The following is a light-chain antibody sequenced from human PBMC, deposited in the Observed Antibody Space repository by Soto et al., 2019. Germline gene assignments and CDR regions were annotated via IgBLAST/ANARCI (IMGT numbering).Light chain of an antibody. V-gene: IGKV3-20*01. CDR1: QSVSNNY. CDR3: QQYHGYSLT. CDR2: GAS. Sequence: EIVLTQSPGTLSLSPGERATLSFRASQSVSNNYLAWYQQKPGQAPRLLIYGASNRATGIPDRFSGSGSGTDFTLTISGLQPDDFATYYCQQYHGYSLTFGQGTKVDI. J-gene: IGKJ1*01.